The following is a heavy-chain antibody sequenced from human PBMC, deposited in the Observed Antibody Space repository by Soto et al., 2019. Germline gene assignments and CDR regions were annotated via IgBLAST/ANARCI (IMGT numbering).Heavy chain of an antibody. CDR3: ARERTRGFDP. V-gene: IGHV1-8*01. CDR2: MNPNSGNT. Sequence: QVQLVQSGAEVKKPGASVKVSCKASGYTFTRYDINWVRQATGQGLEWMGWMNPNSGNTAYAQKFLGRVTMTRNTSISTAYVELSSLRAEVTAVYYCARERTRGFDPWGQGTLVTVSS. CDR1: GYTFTRYD. J-gene: IGHJ5*02.